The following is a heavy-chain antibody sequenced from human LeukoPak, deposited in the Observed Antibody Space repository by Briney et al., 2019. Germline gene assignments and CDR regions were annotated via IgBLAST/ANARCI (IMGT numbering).Heavy chain of an antibody. V-gene: IGHV1-24*01. D-gene: IGHD2-15*01. J-gene: IGHJ4*02. CDR3: ATNPLGHCSGGSCYRGYFDY. CDR1: GYTLTELS. Sequence: ASVKVSCKVSGYTLTELSMHWVRQAPGKGLEWMGGFDPEDGETIYAQKFQGRVTMTEDTSTDTAYMELSSLRSEDTAVYYCATNPLGHCSGGSCYRGYFDYWGQGTLVTVSS. CDR2: FDPEDGET.